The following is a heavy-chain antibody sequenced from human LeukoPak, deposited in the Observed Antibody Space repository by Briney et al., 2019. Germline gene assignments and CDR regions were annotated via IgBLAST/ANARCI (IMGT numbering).Heavy chain of an antibody. J-gene: IGHJ6*02. CDR1: GYTFTSYA. CDR3: ARDNGWHGSGRAPSYYYYGMDV. Sequence: ASVKVSCKASGYTFTSYAIHWVRQAPGQRLEWMGWINAGNGNTKYSQKFQGRVTITADESTSTAYMELSSLRSEDTAVYYCARDNGWHGSGRAPSYYYYGMDVWGQGTTVTVSS. V-gene: IGHV1-3*01. D-gene: IGHD3-10*01. CDR2: INAGNGNT.